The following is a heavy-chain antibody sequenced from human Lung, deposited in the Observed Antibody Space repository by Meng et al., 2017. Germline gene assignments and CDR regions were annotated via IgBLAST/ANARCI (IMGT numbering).Heavy chain of an antibody. CDR1: GFTFSSHT. J-gene: IGHJ4*02. Sequence: EVQLVESGGGLVKPGGSLRLSCAASGFTFSSHTMNWVRQAPGKGLEWVSSISSSNSYIYYADSVKGRFTISRDNAKNSLYLQMNSLRAEDTAVYYCARDFSAAMRFDYWGQGTLVTVPQ. CDR3: ARDFSAAMRFDY. CDR2: ISSSNSYI. D-gene: IGHD6-25*01. V-gene: IGHV3-21*01.